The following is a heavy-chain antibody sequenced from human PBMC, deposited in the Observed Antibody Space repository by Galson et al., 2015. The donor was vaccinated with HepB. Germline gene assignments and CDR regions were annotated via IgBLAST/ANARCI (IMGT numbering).Heavy chain of an antibody. CDR1: GFTFSSYS. CDR3: AGGYDFWSGYYIGYYYYYYMDV. Sequence: SLRLSCAASGFTFSSYSMNWVRQAPGKGLEWVSYISSSSSTIYYADSVKGRFTISRDNAKNSLYLQMNSLRAEDTAVYYCAGGYDFWSGYYIGYYYYYYMDVWGKGTTVTVSS. V-gene: IGHV3-48*01. CDR2: ISSSSSTI. D-gene: IGHD3-3*01. J-gene: IGHJ6*03.